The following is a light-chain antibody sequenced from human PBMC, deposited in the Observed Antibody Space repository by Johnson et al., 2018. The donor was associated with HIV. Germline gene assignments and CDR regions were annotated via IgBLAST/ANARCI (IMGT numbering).Light chain of an antibody. CDR1: SSNIGNNY. J-gene: IGLJ1*01. CDR3: GTWDSSLSAYV. V-gene: IGLV1-51*01. Sequence: HSVLTQPPSVSAAPGQKVTISCSGSSSNIGNNYVSWYQQLPGTAPKLLIYDNNKRPSGIPDRFSGSKSGTSATLGITGLQTGDEADYYCGTWDSSLSAYVFGTATKVPVL. CDR2: DNN.